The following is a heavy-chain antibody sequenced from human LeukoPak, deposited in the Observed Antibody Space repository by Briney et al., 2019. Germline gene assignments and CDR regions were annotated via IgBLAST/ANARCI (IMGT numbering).Heavy chain of an antibody. J-gene: IGHJ6*03. CDR2: ISYDGSNK. CDR1: GFTFSNYG. Sequence: GGSLRLSCAASGFTFSNYGMHWVRQAPGKGLEWVAFISYDGSNKVYADSVKGRFTISRDNSKNTLYLQMNSLRAEDTAVYYCAKTSGNYYYYYIDVWGKGTTVTVSS. D-gene: IGHD1-26*01. CDR3: AKTSGNYYYYYIDV. V-gene: IGHV3-30*18.